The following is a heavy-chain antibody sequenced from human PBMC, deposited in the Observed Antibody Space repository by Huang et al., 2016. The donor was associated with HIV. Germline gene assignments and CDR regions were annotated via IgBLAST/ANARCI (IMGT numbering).Heavy chain of an antibody. V-gene: IGHV4-39*02. J-gene: IGHJ4*02. CDR2: IYYSGST. CDR3: ARLPGSITMIRGVITDPY. Sequence: QLQLQESGPGLVKPSETLSLTCTVSGGSIRSDNYYWGWIRQPPGKGLEWIGSIYYSGSTYDNPSLKRRVTIPGDTSKNHFSRRMRSVTAADTAVYYCARLPGSITMIRGVITDPYWGQGTLVTVSS. CDR1: GGSIRSDNYY. D-gene: IGHD3-10*01.